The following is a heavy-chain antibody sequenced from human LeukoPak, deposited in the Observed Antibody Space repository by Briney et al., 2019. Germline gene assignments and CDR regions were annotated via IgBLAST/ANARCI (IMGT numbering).Heavy chain of an antibody. J-gene: IGHJ4*02. D-gene: IGHD6-13*01. CDR1: GFTFSSYG. V-gene: IGHV3-30*03. CDR3: ATEYTSSWYDLDY. CDR2: ISDDGSNK. Sequence: GTLRLSCAASGFTFSSYGMHWVRQAPGKGLEWVAVISDDGSNKYYADSVKGRFTISRDNSKNTLYLQMNSLRAEDTAVYYCATEYTSSWYDLDYWGQGTLVTVSS.